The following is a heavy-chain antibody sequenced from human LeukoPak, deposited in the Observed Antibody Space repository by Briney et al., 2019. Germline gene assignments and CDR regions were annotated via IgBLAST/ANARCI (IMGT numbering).Heavy chain of an antibody. Sequence: GGSLRLPCAASGFTFSYYEMNWVRQAPGKGLEWVSYISSSGTTIYYADSVKGRFTISRDNAKNSLYLQMNSLRAEDTAIYYCARERYYYDTSSYFDYWGQGTLVTVSS. V-gene: IGHV3-48*03. CDR3: ARERYYYDTSSYFDY. J-gene: IGHJ4*02. D-gene: IGHD3-22*01. CDR2: ISSSGTTI. CDR1: GFTFSYYE.